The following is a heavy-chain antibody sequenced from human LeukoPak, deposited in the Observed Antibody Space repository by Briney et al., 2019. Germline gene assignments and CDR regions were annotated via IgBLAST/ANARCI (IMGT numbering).Heavy chain of an antibody. Sequence: SVKVSCKASGGTFSSYAISWVRQAPGQGLEWMGRIVPIFGTANYAQKFQGRVTITTDESTSTAYMELSSLRSEDTAVYYCASGYDSSGATDYWGQGTLVTVSS. D-gene: IGHD3-22*01. V-gene: IGHV1-69*05. CDR3: ASGYDSSGATDY. CDR2: IVPIFGTA. J-gene: IGHJ4*02. CDR1: GGTFSSYA.